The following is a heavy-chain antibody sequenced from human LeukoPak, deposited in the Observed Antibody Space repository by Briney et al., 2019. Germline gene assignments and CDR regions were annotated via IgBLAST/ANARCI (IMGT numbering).Heavy chain of an antibody. J-gene: IGHJ4*02. D-gene: IGHD3-22*01. Sequence: GGSLRLSCAASGFTFSSYAMHWVRQAPGKGLEWVAVISYDGSNKYYADSVKGRFTISRDNSKNTLYLQMNSLRAEDTAVYYCARGFDSSGYYYTTPPPPDYWGQGTLVTVSS. V-gene: IGHV3-30-3*01. CDR2: ISYDGSNK. CDR3: ARGFDSSGYYYTTPPPPDY. CDR1: GFTFSSYA.